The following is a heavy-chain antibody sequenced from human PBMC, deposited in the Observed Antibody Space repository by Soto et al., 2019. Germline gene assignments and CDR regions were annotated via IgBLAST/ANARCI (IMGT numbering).Heavy chain of an antibody. CDR3: ARVFFSLEKQLPIFDY. J-gene: IGHJ4*02. CDR1: GGSISSSSYY. Sequence: SETLSLTCTVSGGSISSSSYYWGWIRQPPGKGLEWIGKIYHTGNTNYNPSLKGRVTISVDKSKNQFSLSLTSVTAADTAVYYCARVFFSLEKQLPIFDYWGQGTLVTVSS. CDR2: IYHTGNT. V-gene: IGHV4-39*07. D-gene: IGHD6-13*01.